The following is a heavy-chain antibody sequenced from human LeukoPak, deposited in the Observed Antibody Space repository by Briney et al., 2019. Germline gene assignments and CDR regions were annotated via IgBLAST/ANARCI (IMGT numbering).Heavy chain of an antibody. CDR3: AKEGVNYDFWSGSTMDV. CDR2: ISGSGGST. Sequence: PGGSLRLSGAASGFTFSSYAMSWVRQAPGKGLEWVSAISGSGGSTYYADSVKGRFTTSRDNSKNTLYLQMNSLRAEDTAVYYCAKEGVNYDFWSGSTMDVWGQGTTVTVSS. V-gene: IGHV3-23*01. D-gene: IGHD3-3*01. CDR1: GFTFSSYA. J-gene: IGHJ6*02.